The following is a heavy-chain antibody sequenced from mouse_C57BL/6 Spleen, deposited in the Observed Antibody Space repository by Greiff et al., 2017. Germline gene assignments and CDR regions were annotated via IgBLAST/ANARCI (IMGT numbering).Heavy chain of an antibody. CDR3: ARQITTVVVEGFFDY. D-gene: IGHD1-1*01. V-gene: IGHV1-69*01. CDR1: GYTFTSYW. Sequence: VKLQESGPELVKPGASVKLSCKASGYTFTSYWMHWVKQRPGQGLEWIGEIDPSDSYTNYNQKFKGKSTLTVDKSSSTAYMQRSSLTSEDSAVYYCARQITTVVVEGFFDYWGQGTTLTVSS. CDR2: IDPSDSYT. J-gene: IGHJ2*01.